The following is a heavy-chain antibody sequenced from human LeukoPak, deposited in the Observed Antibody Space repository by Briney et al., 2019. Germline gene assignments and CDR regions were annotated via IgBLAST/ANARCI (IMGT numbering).Heavy chain of an antibody. CDR2: IKQDGSEK. Sequence: GGSLRLSCTVSGFTVSTNSMSWVRQAPGKGLEWVANIKQDGSEKYYVDSVKGRFTISRDNAKNSLYLQMNSLRAEDTALYYCAKVRFGEHYFDYWGQGTLVTVSS. J-gene: IGHJ4*02. CDR1: GFTVSTNS. CDR3: AKVRFGEHYFDY. V-gene: IGHV3-7*03. D-gene: IGHD3-10*01.